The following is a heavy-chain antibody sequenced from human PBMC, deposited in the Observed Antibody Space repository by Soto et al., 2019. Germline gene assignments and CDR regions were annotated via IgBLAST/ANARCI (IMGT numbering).Heavy chain of an antibody. D-gene: IGHD6-13*01. CDR1: GFTFDDYA. CDR3: AKERESSSWSDFDY. Sequence: EVQLVESGGGLVQPGRSLRLSCAASGFTFDDYAMHWVRQAPGKGLEWVSGISWNSGSIGYADSVKGRFTISRDNAKNSPYLQMNSLIAEDTALYYCAKERESSSWSDFDYWGQGTLVTVSS. V-gene: IGHV3-9*01. CDR2: ISWNSGSI. J-gene: IGHJ4*02.